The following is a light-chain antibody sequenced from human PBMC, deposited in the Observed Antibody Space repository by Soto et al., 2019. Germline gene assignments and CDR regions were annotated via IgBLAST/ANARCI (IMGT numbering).Light chain of an antibody. CDR1: SSNIRAGFD. J-gene: IGLJ1*01. V-gene: IGLV1-40*01. Sequence: QSVLTQPPSVSGAPGQRVTISCTGTSSNIRAGFDIHWYQQLPGTAPKLLIYGTTNRPSGVPDRFSGSKSGTSASLAINGLQAEDEAHYYCCSYAGGSTSVFGTGTKLTVL. CDR3: CSYAGGSTSV. CDR2: GTT.